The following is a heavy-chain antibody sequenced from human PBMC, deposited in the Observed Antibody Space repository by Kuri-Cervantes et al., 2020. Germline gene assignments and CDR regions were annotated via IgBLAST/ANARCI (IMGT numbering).Heavy chain of an antibody. D-gene: IGHD4-17*01. CDR3: TRDWSRYGDYVDY. J-gene: IGHJ4*02. Sequence: GESLKISCAASGFAFSSYAMHWVRQAPGKGLEWVAVISYDGSNKYYADSVKGRFTISRDNSKNTLYLQMNSPRAEDTAVYYCTRDWSRYGDYVDYWGQGTLVTVSS. CDR1: GFAFSSYA. V-gene: IGHV3-30-3*01. CDR2: ISYDGSNK.